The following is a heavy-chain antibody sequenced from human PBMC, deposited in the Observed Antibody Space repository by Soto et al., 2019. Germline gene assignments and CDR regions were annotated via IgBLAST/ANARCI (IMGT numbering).Heavy chain of an antibody. CDR3: ARDLIDYCSSTSCSRDAFDI. CDR2: IYYSGST. Sequence: SETLSLTCTVSGGSISSGGYYWSWIRQHPGKGLEWIGYIYYSGSTYYNPSLKSRVTISVDTSKNQFSLKLSSVTAADTAVYYCARDLIDYCSSTSCSRDAFDIWGQGTMVTVSS. V-gene: IGHV4-31*03. J-gene: IGHJ3*02. CDR1: GGSISSGGYY. D-gene: IGHD2-2*01.